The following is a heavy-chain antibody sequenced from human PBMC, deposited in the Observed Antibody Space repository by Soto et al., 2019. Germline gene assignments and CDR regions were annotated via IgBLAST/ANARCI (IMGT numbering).Heavy chain of an antibody. Sequence: PSETLSLTCAVSGDSISSGGYSWSWILQPPGKGLEWIGYIYHTGSTYYNPSLKSRVTISVDTSKNQFSLKLSSVTAADTAVYYCARDLGIAVAGTWFDPWGQGTLVTVS. V-gene: IGHV4-30-2*01. D-gene: IGHD6-19*01. CDR3: ARDLGIAVAGTWFDP. CDR1: GDSISSGGYS. J-gene: IGHJ5*02. CDR2: IYHTGST.